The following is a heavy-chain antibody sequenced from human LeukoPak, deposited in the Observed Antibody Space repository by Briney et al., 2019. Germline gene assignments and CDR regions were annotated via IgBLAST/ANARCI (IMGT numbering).Heavy chain of an antibody. Sequence: KPGGSLRLSCAASGFVFTSYSMNWVRQAPGKELEWISSISRESSYIYYADSVKGRFTISRDNAKNSLHLQMNSLRAEDTAVYYCARGAGWELLSVVFHYYYYMDVWGKGTTVTVSS. CDR3: ARGAGWELLSVVFHYYYYMDV. CDR1: GFVFTSYS. J-gene: IGHJ6*03. V-gene: IGHV3-21*01. D-gene: IGHD1-26*01. CDR2: ISRESSYI.